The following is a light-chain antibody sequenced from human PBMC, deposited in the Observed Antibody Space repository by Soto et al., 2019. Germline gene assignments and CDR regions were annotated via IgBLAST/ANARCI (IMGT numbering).Light chain of an antibody. CDR3: QVWDSSSDPSGV. Sequence: SYELTQPPSVSVAPGQTARITYGGNNIGSKSVHWYQQKPGQAPVLVVYDDSDRPSGIPERFSGSNSGNTATLTISRVEARDEADYYCQVWDSSSDPSGVFGGGTKLTVL. CDR2: DDS. V-gene: IGLV3-21*02. CDR1: NIGSKS. J-gene: IGLJ3*02.